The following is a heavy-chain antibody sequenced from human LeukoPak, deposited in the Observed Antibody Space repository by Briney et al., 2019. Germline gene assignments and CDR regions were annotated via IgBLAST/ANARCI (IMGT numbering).Heavy chain of an antibody. V-gene: IGHV3-23*01. CDR3: AKDADTYGDWDYFDY. J-gene: IGHJ4*02. Sequence: GGSLRLSCAASGFTFSSYGMSWVRQAPGKGPEWVSAISGSGGSTYYADSVKGRFTISRDNSKNTLYLQMNSLRAEDTAVYYCAKDADTYGDWDYFDYWGQGTLVTVSS. CDR1: GFTFSSYG. D-gene: IGHD4-17*01. CDR2: ISGSGGST.